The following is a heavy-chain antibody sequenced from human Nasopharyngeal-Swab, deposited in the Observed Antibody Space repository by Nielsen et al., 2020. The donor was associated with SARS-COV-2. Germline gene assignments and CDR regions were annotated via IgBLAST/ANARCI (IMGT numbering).Heavy chain of an antibody. V-gene: IGHV4-34*01. CDR2: INHSGST. D-gene: IGHD3-10*01. CDR3: ARHDAAARWFGELRWNWFDP. J-gene: IGHJ5*02. Sequence: RQAPGKGLEWIGEINHSGSTNYNPSLKSRVTISVDTSKNQFSLKLSSVTAADTAVYYCARHDAAARWFGELRWNWFDPWGQGTLVTVSS.